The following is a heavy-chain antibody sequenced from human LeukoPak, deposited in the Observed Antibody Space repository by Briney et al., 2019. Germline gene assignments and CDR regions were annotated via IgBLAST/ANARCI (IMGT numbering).Heavy chain of an antibody. J-gene: IGHJ5*02. CDR2: MNPNSGNT. Sequence: GASVKVSCKASGYTFTSHDINWVRQATGQGLEWMGWMNPNSGNTGYAQKFQGRVIMTRNTSISTAYMELSSLRSEDTAVYYCARDSSGSWYWFDPWGQGTLVTVSS. CDR3: ARDSSGSWYWFDP. D-gene: IGHD6-13*01. CDR1: GYTFTSHD. V-gene: IGHV1-8*01.